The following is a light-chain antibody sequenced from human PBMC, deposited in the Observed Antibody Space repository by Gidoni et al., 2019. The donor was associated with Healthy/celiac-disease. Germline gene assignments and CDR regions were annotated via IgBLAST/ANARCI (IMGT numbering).Light chain of an antibody. V-gene: IGLV3-1*01. CDR2: QDS. CDR3: QAWDSSTADVV. Sequence: YELTQPPSVSVSPGQTSSITCSGDKLGDKYGCWYQRKPVQSPVLVIYQDSKRPSGIPERFSGSNSGNTATLTISGPQAMDEADYYCQAWDSSTADVVFGGGTKLTVL. CDR1: KLGDKY. J-gene: IGLJ2*01.